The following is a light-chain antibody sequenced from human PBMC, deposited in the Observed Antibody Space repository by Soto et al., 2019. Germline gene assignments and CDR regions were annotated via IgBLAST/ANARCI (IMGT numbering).Light chain of an antibody. CDR3: SSYTSSSTLYV. CDR1: SSDVGGYNY. V-gene: IGLV2-14*01. CDR2: DVS. Sequence: QSALTQPASVSGSPGQSITISCTGTSSDVGGYNYVSWYQQHPDKAPKLMIYDVSNRPSGVSNRFSGSNTGNTASLTISGLQAEDEADYYCSSYTSSSTLYVFGTGTKLTVL. J-gene: IGLJ1*01.